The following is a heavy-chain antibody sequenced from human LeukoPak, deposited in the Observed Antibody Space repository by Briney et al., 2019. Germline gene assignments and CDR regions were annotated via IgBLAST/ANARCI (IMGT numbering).Heavy chain of an antibody. Sequence: GASVKVSCKASGGTFSSYAFSWVRQAPGQGLEWMGGIIPIFGTANYAQKFQGRVTITADKSTSTAYMELSSLRSEDTAVYYCGGDYYDSSGYSPQTSWGQGTLVTVSS. D-gene: IGHD3-22*01. V-gene: IGHV1-69*06. J-gene: IGHJ5*02. CDR2: IIPIFGTA. CDR3: GGDYYDSSGYSPQTS. CDR1: GGTFSSYA.